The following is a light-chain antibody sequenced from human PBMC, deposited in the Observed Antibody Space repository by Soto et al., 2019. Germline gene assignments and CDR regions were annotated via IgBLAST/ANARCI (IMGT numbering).Light chain of an antibody. Sequence: QSVLTQPPSVSEAPRQRVTISCSGSSSNIGNNAVNWYQQLPGKAPKLLIYYDDLLPSGVSDRFSGSKSGTSASLAISGLQSEDEADYYCAACDDSLNGPVFVGGTKLTVL. CDR2: YDD. CDR3: AACDDSLNGPV. CDR1: SSNIGNNA. V-gene: IGLV1-36*01. J-gene: IGLJ2*01.